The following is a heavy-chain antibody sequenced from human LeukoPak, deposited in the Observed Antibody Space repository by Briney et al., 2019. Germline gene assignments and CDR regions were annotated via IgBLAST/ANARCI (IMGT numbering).Heavy chain of an antibody. D-gene: IGHD6-19*01. Sequence: GGSLRLSCAASGFTFSSYSMNWARQAPGKGLEWVSSISSSSGYIYYADSVKGRFTTSRDNAKNSLYLQMNSLRAEDTAIYYCARRSASGWFYFDYWGQGTLVTVSS. CDR2: ISSSSGYI. CDR1: GFTFSSYS. J-gene: IGHJ4*02. V-gene: IGHV3-21*04. CDR3: ARRSASGWFYFDY.